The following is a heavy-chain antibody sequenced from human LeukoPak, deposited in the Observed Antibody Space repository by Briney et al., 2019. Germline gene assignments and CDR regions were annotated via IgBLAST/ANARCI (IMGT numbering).Heavy chain of an antibody. CDR1: GFTFSSHW. CDR3: AREINKWFDP. Sequence: GGPLRLSCAASGFTFSSHWMPWVRQAPGKGLVWVSRISPDGSTTKNADSVKGRFTISRDNARSTLFLQLNSLRAEDTAVYYCAREINKWFDPWGQGTLVTVSS. CDR2: ISPDGSTT. V-gene: IGHV3-74*03. J-gene: IGHJ5*02.